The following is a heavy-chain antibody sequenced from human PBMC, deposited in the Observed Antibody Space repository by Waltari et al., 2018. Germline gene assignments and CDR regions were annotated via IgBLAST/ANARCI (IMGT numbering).Heavy chain of an antibody. CDR1: GYSISSGYY. V-gene: IGHV4-38-2*01. D-gene: IGHD1-26*01. CDR2: IYHSGST. J-gene: IGHJ3*02. Sequence: QVQLQESGPGLVKPSETLSLTCAVSGYSISSGYYWGWIRQPPGKGLEWIGSIYHSGSTYYNPSLKSRVTISVDTSKNQFSLKLSSVTAADTAVYYCAREYSEPLGAFDIWGQGTMVTVSS. CDR3: AREYSEPLGAFDI.